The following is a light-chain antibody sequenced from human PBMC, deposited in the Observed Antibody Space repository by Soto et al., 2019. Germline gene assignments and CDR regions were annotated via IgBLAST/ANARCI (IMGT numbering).Light chain of an antibody. CDR1: QSVSSSY. CDR3: QQYGSSPGT. J-gene: IGKJ1*01. CDR2: GAS. Sequence: EIVLTQSPGTLSLSPGERATLSCRASQSVSSSYLAWYQQKPGQAPRLLIYGASSRATGIPDRFSGSGSGTDFTLTISRLEPDDFAVYYCQQYGSSPGTFGQRTKVEIK. V-gene: IGKV3-20*01.